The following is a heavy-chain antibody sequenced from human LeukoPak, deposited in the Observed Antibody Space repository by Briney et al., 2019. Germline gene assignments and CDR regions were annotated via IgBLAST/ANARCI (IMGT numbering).Heavy chain of an antibody. CDR1: GFSFGDYP. Sequence: GGSLRLSCTASGFSFGDYPMSWVRQAPGKGLEWVGSITSKIYGGTTEYAASVKGRFTISRDDSKSIAYLQMNSLKTEDTAVYYCTRVSWEELLGWYAFDIWGQGTMVTVSS. V-gene: IGHV3-49*04. D-gene: IGHD1-26*01. J-gene: IGHJ3*02. CDR2: ITSKIYGGTT. CDR3: TRVSWEELLGWYAFDI.